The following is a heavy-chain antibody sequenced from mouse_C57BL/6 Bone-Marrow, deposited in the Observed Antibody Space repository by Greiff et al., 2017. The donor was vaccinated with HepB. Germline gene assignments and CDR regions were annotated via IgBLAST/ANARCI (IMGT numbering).Heavy chain of an antibody. CDR3: ARGDYYGGSYWYIDV. V-gene: IGHV1-69*01. D-gene: IGHD1-1*01. Sequence: QVQLQQSGAELVMPGASVKLSCKASGYTFTSYWMHWVKQRPGQGLEWIGEIDPADSYTNYNQKFKGKSTLTVDKSSSTAYMQPSSLTSEDCAVYSCARGDYYGGSYWYIDVWGKGTAVTVSS. J-gene: IGHJ1*03. CDR2: IDPADSYT. CDR1: GYTFTSYW.